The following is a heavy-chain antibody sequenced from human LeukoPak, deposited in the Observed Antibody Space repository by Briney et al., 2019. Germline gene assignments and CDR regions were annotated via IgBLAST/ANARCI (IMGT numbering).Heavy chain of an antibody. Sequence: SETLSLTCTVSGGSISSSTYHWGWIRQPPGKALEWIGTIYYSGITDYNPSLKSRVAISVDTSKNQFSLKVGSVTAADTAVYYCASYRSSCVDYWGQGTLVTVSS. CDR1: GGSISSSTYH. J-gene: IGHJ4*02. CDR3: ASYRSSCVDY. CDR2: IYYSGIT. V-gene: IGHV4-39*01. D-gene: IGHD2-2*01.